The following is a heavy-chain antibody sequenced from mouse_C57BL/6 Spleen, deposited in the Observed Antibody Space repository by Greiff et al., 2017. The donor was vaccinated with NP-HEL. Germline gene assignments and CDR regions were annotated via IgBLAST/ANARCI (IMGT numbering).Heavy chain of an antibody. CDR2: ISSGSSTI. CDR3: AGGYHWFAY. D-gene: IGHD2-2*01. Sequence: DVKLVESGGGLVKPGGSLKLSCAASGFTFSDYGMHWVRQAPEKGLEWVAYISSGSSTIYYADTVKGRFTISRDNAKNTLFLQMTSLRSEDTAMYYCAGGYHWFAYWGQGTLVTVSA. CDR1: GFTFSDYG. V-gene: IGHV5-17*01. J-gene: IGHJ3*01.